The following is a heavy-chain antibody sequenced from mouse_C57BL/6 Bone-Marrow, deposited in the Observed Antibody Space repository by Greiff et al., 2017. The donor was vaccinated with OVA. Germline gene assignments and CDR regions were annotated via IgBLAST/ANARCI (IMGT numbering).Heavy chain of an antibody. V-gene: IGHV1-18*01. CDR3: ARRDGSSGYFDV. CDR1: GYTFTDYN. J-gene: IGHJ1*03. CDR2: INPNNGGT. D-gene: IGHD1-1*01. Sequence: VQLQQSGPELVKPGASVKIPCKASGYTFTDYNMDWVKQSHGKSLEWIGDINPNNGGTIYNQKFKGKATLTVDKSSSTAYMELRSLTSEDTAVYYCARRDGSSGYFDVWGTGTTVTVSS.